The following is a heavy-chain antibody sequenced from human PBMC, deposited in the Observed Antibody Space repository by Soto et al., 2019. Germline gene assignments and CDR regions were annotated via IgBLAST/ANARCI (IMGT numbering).Heavy chain of an antibody. CDR2: ISGSGGST. J-gene: IGHJ4*02. CDR3: SKSHLCSGGSCYSFDY. D-gene: IGHD2-15*01. CDR1: GFTFSSYA. V-gene: IGHV3-23*01. Sequence: EVQLLESGGGLVQPGGSLRLSCAASGFTFSSYAMSWVRQAPGKGLEWVSAISGSGGSTYYADSVKGRFTISRDNSKNTLYLQMNSLRAEDTAVYYCSKSHLCSGGSCYSFDYWGQGTLVTLSS.